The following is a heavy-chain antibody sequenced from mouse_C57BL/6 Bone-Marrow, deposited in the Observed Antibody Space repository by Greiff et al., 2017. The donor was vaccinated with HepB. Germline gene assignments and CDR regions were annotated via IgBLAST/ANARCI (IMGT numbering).Heavy chain of an antibody. CDR1: GFSFNTYA. Sequence: GGGLVQPKGSLKLSCAASGFSFNTYAMNWVRQAPGKGLEWVARIRSKSNNYATYYADSVKDRFTISRDDSESMLYLQMNNLKTEDTAMYYCVRHGYSNSLYWYFDVWGTGTTVTVSS. J-gene: IGHJ1*03. CDR3: VRHGYSNSLYWYFDV. V-gene: IGHV10-1*01. D-gene: IGHD2-5*01. CDR2: IRSKSNNYAT.